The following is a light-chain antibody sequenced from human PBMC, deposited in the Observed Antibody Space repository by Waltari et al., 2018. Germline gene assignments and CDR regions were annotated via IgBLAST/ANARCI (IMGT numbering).Light chain of an antibody. CDR1: TMGSKS. Sequence: YVLTQPPSVSVDPGKTPRSQWGGATMGSKSVNWTQQKAGKAPGLVMFYDSDRPSEIPERFSGSNAGNTATLTISWVEAGDEADYHCQVWDDSGVFGGGTKLTVL. V-gene: IGLV3-21*04. CDR2: YDS. CDR3: QVWDDSGV. J-gene: IGLJ3*02.